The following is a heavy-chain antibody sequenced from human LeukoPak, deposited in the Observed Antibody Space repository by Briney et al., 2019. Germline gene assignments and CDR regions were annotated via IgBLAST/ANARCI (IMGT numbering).Heavy chain of an antibody. CDR3: ARAVTGIAVAGTHAFDI. D-gene: IGHD6-19*01. CDR2: IYTSGST. V-gene: IGHV4-61*02. J-gene: IGHJ3*02. Sequence: PSQTLSLTCTVSGGSISSGSYYWSWIRQPAGKGLEWIGRIYTSGSTNYNPSLKSRVTISVDTSKNQFSLKLSSVTAADTAVYYCARAVTGIAVAGTHAFDIWGQGTMVTVSS. CDR1: GGSISSGSYY.